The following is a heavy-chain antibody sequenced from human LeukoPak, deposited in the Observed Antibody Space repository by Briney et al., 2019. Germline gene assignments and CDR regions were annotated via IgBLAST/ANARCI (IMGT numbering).Heavy chain of an antibody. CDR3: ARVIYSGWEGELSD. Sequence: GGSLRLSCAASGLTFSSYWMHWVRQAPGKGLVWVSRINSDGSTTSYADSVMGRFTISRDNAKNTLYLQMNSLRAEDTAVYYCARVIYSGWEGELSDWGQGTLVTVSS. CDR2: INSDGSTT. CDR1: GLTFSSYW. V-gene: IGHV3-74*01. J-gene: IGHJ4*02. D-gene: IGHD6-19*01.